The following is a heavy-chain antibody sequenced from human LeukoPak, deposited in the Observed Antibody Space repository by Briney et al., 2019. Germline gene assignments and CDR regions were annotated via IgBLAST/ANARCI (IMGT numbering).Heavy chain of an antibody. Sequence: PSETLSLTCVVSGYSISSGYHWGWIRQPPGKGLEWIGSIYHSGSTYYNPSLKSRVTISVDTSKNQFSLKLSSVTAADTAVYYCARMSIGKFGVVPLMYWGQGTLVTVSS. V-gene: IGHV4-38-2*01. CDR3: ARMSIGKFGVVPLMY. CDR1: GYSISSGYH. J-gene: IGHJ4*02. D-gene: IGHD3-3*01. CDR2: IYHSGST.